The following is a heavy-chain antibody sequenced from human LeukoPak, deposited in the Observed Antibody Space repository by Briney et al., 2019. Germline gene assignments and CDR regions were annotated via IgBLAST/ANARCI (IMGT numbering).Heavy chain of an antibody. CDR3: ARDLAGTDLYYFDY. CDR1: GYTFTGYY. D-gene: IGHD1-1*01. J-gene: IGHJ4*02. CDR2: INPNSGGT. V-gene: IGHV1-2*02. Sequence: ASVKVSCKASGYTFTGYYMHWVRQAPGQGLEWMGWINPNSGGTNYAQKFQGRVTMTRDTSISTAYMELSRLRSDDTAVYYCARDLAGTDLYYFDYWGQGTLVTVSS.